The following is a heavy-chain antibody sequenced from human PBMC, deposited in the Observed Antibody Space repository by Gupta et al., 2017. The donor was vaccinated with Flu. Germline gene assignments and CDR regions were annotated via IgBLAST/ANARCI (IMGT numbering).Heavy chain of an antibody. CDR3: ASSPYCTFTSCRSFDN. CDR2: INHSGST. J-gene: IGHJ4*02. V-gene: IGHV4-34*01. Sequence: QVQLQQWGAGLVKPSETLSLTGSTYVGSFSGYCWTWIRQSPGKGLEWLGQINHSGSTNYTPSLKSRLTMSLDTSRNQFSLSLSSVTAADTAGYYCASSPYCTFTSCRSFDNWGQGTLVTVSS. CDR1: VGSFSGYC. D-gene: IGHD2-2*01.